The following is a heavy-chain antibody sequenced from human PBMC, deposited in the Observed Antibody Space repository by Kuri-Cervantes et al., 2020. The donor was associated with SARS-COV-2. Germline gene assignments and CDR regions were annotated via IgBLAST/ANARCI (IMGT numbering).Heavy chain of an antibody. CDR2: IWYDGSNK. J-gene: IGHJ4*02. Sequence: GESLKIPCAASGFTLSSYGMHWVRQAPGKGLEWVAVIWYDGSNKYYADSVKGRFTISRDNYKNTLYLQRNSLRPVDTAVYYCARDPDDILTGPFDYWGQGTLVTVSS. CDR3: ARDPDDILTGPFDY. CDR1: GFTLSSYG. D-gene: IGHD3-9*01. V-gene: IGHV3-33*01.